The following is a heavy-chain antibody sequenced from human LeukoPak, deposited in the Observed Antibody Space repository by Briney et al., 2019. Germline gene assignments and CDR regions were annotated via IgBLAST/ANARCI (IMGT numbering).Heavy chain of an antibody. V-gene: IGHV4-34*01. J-gene: IGHJ4*02. CDR2: VDQRGDT. Sequence: PSETLSLTCAVHGGSFSHYYWGWIRQPPGRSLEWIGDVDQRGDTNNNPSLKSRLTLSLDTSKNVFSLKLRSVTAADTAVYYCARVALVPLSHFDYWGQGILVTVSS. D-gene: IGHD3-10*01. CDR1: GGSFSHYY. CDR3: ARVALVPLSHFDY.